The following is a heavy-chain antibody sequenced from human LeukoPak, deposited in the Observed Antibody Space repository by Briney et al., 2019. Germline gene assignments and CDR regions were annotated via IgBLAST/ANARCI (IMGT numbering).Heavy chain of an antibody. Sequence: GGTLRLSCAASGFTFSYYGMSWVRQAPGKGLEWVSVFSGSGGRTYYADSVKGRFTISRDNSKNTLYLQMNSLRAEDTAVYYCARLRRSYYHTDLFDYWGQGTLVTVSS. D-gene: IGHD1-26*01. CDR2: FSGSGGRT. CDR1: GFTFSYYG. J-gene: IGHJ4*02. V-gene: IGHV3-23*01. CDR3: ARLRRSYYHTDLFDY.